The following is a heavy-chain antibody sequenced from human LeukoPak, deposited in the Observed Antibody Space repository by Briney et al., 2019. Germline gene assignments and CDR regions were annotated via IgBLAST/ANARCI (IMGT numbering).Heavy chain of an antibody. J-gene: IGHJ4*02. CDR1: GFTFSSYG. V-gene: IGHV3-30*18. CDR2: ISYDGSNK. D-gene: IGHD4-23*01. CDR3: AKDNLWDYGGFRGGFDY. Sequence: PGRSLRLSCAASGFTFSSYGMHWVRQAPGKGLEWVAVISYDGSNKYYAVSVKGRFTISRDNSKNTLYLQMNSLRAEDTAVYYCAKDNLWDYGGFRGGFDYWGQGTLVTVSS.